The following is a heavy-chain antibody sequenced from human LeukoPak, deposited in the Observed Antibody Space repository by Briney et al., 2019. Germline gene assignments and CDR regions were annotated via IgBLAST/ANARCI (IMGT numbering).Heavy chain of an antibody. CDR3: ARGAEYYAIWRGYAGYSDY. Sequence: PSETLSLTCTVSGYSISNGYYWGWIRQPPGKGLEWVGSISHRGSTYYNPSLRSRITISLDRSKQKFSLKLTSVTAAGTAVYFCARGAEYYAIWRGYAGYSDYWGQGISVTVSS. J-gene: IGHJ4*02. CDR1: GYSISNGYY. D-gene: IGHD3-3*01. V-gene: IGHV4-38-2*02. CDR2: ISHRGST.